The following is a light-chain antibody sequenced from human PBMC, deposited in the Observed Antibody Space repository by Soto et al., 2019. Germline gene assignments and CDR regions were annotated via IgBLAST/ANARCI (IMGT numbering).Light chain of an antibody. CDR2: GTF. J-gene: IGKJ1*01. CDR3: HQNGSPLWT. V-gene: IGKV3-20*01. CDR1: QSITSSY. Sequence: EIVLTQSPGTLSLSPGERATLSCRASQSITSSYLAWYQQKPGQAPRLLIAGTFSRATGIPVSFSGSGSGTDFTLTISRPEPEDVAVYYWHQNGSPLWTFGQGTKVEIK.